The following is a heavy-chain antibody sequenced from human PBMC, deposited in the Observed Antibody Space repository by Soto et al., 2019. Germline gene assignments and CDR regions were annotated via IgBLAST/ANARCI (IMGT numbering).Heavy chain of an antibody. J-gene: IGHJ5*02. D-gene: IGHD1-1*01. Sequence: SETLSLPCTVSGASISGFYWCWIRKSAGKGLEWIGRIYATGTTDYNPSLKSRVMMSVDSSMKQFSLKLRSVTAADTAVFYCVRDGTKTLRDWFDPWGQVISITVSS. V-gene: IGHV4-4*07. CDR2: IYATGTT. CDR3: VRDGTKTLRDWFDP. CDR1: GASISGFY.